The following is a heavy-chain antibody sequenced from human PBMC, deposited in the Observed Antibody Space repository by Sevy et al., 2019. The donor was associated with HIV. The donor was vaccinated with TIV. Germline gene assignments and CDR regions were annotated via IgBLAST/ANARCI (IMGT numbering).Heavy chain of an antibody. V-gene: IGHV3-48*01. D-gene: IGHD3-10*01. J-gene: IGHJ4*02. CDR3: ARVYGSGRGPFDY. Sequence: SVKGRFTISRDNAKNSLYLQMNSLRAEDTAVYYCARVYGSGRGPFDYWGQGTLVTVSS.